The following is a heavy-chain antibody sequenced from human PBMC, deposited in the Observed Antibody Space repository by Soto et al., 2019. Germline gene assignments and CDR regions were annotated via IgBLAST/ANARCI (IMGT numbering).Heavy chain of an antibody. J-gene: IGHJ4*02. D-gene: IGHD4-17*01. V-gene: IGHV4-59*11. CDR2: IYYSGST. CDR3: ARRYGGNFDY. CDR1: GGYISNHC. Sequence: SETLSLTCTVAGGYISNHCWSWIRQPPGKGLEWIGYIYYSGSTNYNPSLKSRVTISVDTSKNQFSLKLSSVTAADTAVYYCARRYGGNFDYWGQGTLVTVSS.